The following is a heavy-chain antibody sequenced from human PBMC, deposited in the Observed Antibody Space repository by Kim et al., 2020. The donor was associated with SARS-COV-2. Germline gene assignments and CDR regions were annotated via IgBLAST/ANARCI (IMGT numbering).Heavy chain of an antibody. D-gene: IGHD4-17*01. V-gene: IGHV1-24*01. CDR3: ATASPMTTVTTSWFDP. J-gene: IGHJ5*02. Sequence: KFQGRVTMTEDTSTDTVYMELSSLRSEDTAVYYCATASPMTTVTTSWFDPWGQGTLVTVSS.